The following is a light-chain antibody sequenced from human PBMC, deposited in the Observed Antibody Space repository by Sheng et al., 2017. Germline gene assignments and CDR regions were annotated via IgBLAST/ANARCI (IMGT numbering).Light chain of an antibody. V-gene: IGLV3-1*01. J-gene: IGLJ2*01. CDR1: KLGDKY. Sequence: SYELTQPPSVSVSPGQTARITCSGDKLGDKYANWYQQKPGQSPRLVIYQDTKRPSGIPERFSGSNSGNTATLIISGTQALDEADYYCQAWDSSTVVFGGGTKLSV. CDR3: QAWDSSTVV. CDR2: QDT.